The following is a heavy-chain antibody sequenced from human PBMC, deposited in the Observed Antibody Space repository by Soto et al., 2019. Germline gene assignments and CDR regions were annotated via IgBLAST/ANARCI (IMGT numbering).Heavy chain of an antibody. J-gene: IGHJ6*02. CDR1: GGSFNDYY. D-gene: IGHD3-16*01. Sequence: QVQLQQWGAGLLKPSETLSLTCAVNGGSFNDYYWAWIRQPPGKGLEWIGEIYHSGNTYYNPSLESLDIMSVDTSKKQFALRLNSVTAADTAMDYCARVRRGFNRESWSYWYNGMDVWGQGTKVTVS. V-gene: IGHV4-34*02. CDR2: IYHSGNT. CDR3: ARVRRGFNRESWSYWYNGMDV.